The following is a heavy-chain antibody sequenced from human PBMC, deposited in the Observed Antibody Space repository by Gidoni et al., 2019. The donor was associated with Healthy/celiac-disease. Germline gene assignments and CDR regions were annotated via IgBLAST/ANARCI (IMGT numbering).Heavy chain of an antibody. CDR2: ISYDGSNK. J-gene: IGHJ4*02. CDR3: ARYSSSSVR. D-gene: IGHD6-6*01. CDR1: GFTFSSYA. Sequence: QVQLVESGGGVVQPGRSLRLSFAASGFTFSSYAMHWVRQAPGKGLEWVAVISYDGSNKYYADSVKGRFTISRDNSKNTLYLQMNSLRAEDTAVYYCARYSSSSVRWGQGTLVTVSS. V-gene: IGHV3-30-3*01.